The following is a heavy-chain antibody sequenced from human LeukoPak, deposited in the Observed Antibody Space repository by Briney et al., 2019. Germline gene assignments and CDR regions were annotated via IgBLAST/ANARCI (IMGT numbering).Heavy chain of an antibody. V-gene: IGHV4-39*07. CDR3: ARDRRQQPFDY. Sequence: SETLSLTCTVSGASISSTTYYWGWIRQPPGKGLEWIGSIYYGGITYYNPSLKSRVTISVDTSKNQFSLKLSSVTAADTAVYYCARDRRQQPFDYWGQGTLVTVSS. CDR1: GASISSTTYY. CDR2: IYYGGIT. J-gene: IGHJ4*02. D-gene: IGHD6-13*01.